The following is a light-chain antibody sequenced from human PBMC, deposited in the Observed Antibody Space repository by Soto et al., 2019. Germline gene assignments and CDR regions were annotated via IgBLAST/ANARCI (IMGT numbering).Light chain of an antibody. CDR2: GAS. V-gene: IGKV3-15*01. Sequence: EIVMPQSPATLSVSPGERATLSCRASQSVSSNLAWYQQKPGQAPRLLIYGASTRATGIPARFSGSGSGPEFNLTISSLQSEDFEVYYCQQYNNWPPLTFGGGTKVEIK. CDR3: QQYNNWPPLT. J-gene: IGKJ4*01. CDR1: QSVSSN.